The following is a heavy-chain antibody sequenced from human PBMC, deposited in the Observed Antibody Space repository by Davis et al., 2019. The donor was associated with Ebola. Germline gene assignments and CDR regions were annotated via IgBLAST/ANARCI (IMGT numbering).Heavy chain of an antibody. CDR1: GFTFSSYA. Sequence: GESLKISCAASGFTFSSYAMSWVRQAPGKGLEWVAVISYDGSNKYYADSVKGRFTISRDNSKNTLYLQMNSLRAEDTAVYYCAKVDYGGNSPDYWGQGTLVTVSS. D-gene: IGHD4-23*01. V-gene: IGHV3-30-3*01. CDR3: AKVDYGGNSPDY. CDR2: ISYDGSNK. J-gene: IGHJ4*02.